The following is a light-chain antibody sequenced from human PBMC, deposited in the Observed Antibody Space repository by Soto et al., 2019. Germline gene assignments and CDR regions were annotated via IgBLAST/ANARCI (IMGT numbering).Light chain of an antibody. J-gene: IGKJ2*01. CDR2: GAS. Sequence: EIVLTQSPGTLSLSPGERAALSCRASQSVSNNYLAWNQQKPGQAPRLLIYGASSRATGIPDRFSGSGSGKDFTLTISRLEPEDFAVYYCQQYGRSPRTFGQGTKLEIK. V-gene: IGKV3-20*01. CDR3: QQYGRSPRT. CDR1: QSVSNNY.